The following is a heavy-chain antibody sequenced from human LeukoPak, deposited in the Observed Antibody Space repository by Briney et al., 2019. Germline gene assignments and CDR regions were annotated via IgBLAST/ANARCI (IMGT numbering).Heavy chain of an antibody. V-gene: IGHV3-30-3*01. CDR3: ARIVVVIPGGGDYFDY. CDR1: GFTFSSYA. J-gene: IGHJ4*02. Sequence: GRSLRLSCAASGFTFSSYAMHWVRQAPGKGLEWVAVISYDGSNKYYADSVKGRFTISRDNSKNTLYLQMNSLRAEDTAVYYCARIVVVIPGGGDYFDYWGQGTLVTVSS. CDR2: ISYDGSNK. D-gene: IGHD3-22*01.